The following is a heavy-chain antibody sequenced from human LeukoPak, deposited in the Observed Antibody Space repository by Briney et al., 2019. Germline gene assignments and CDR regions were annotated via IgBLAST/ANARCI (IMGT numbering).Heavy chain of an antibody. D-gene: IGHD2-21*01. CDR1: GFSFSKSW. V-gene: IGHV3-7*01. Sequence: PGGTLRLSCATSGFSFSKSWMSWVRQAPGKGLEWVANIKEDGSEKYYVDSMEGRFTISRDNAKNSLYLQMNSLRAEDTAVYYCAREDWFLHNWGQGTLVTVSS. CDR2: IKEDGSEK. CDR3: AREDWFLHN. J-gene: IGHJ4*02.